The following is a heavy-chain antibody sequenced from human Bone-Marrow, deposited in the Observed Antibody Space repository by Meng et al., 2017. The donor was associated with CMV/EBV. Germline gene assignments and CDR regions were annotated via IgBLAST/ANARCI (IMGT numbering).Heavy chain of an antibody. CDR2: IYSGGSTI. V-gene: IGHV3-23*03. CDR3: ARSMSTFDY. CDR1: GFTFSSYA. Sequence: LSLTCAASGFTFSSYAMSWVRQAPGKGLEWVSVIYSGGSTIYYADSVKGRFTISRDNAKNSLYLQMNSLRAEDTAVYYCARSMSTFDYWGQGTLVTVSS. J-gene: IGHJ4*02.